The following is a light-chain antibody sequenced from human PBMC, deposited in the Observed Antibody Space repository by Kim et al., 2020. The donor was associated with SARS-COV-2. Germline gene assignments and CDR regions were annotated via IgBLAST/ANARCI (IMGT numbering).Light chain of an antibody. V-gene: IGLV4-60*03. CDR2: LEGSGSY. CDR1: SGHSSYT. J-gene: IGLJ3*02. CDR3: ETWDSNTHWV. Sequence: QPVLTQSSSASASLGSSVTLTCTRSSGHSSYTIEWHQHQPAKAPRYLMKLEGSGSYTKGSGVPDRFSGSSSGADRYLTISSLQSEDEADYYCETWDSNTHWVFGGGTQLTVL.